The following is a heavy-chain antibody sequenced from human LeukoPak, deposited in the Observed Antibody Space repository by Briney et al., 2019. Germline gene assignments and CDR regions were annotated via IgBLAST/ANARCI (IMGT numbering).Heavy chain of an antibody. Sequence: GGSLRLSCAASGFTFSRSWMHWVRQSPEKGLVWVSRISSDGTDLTYADSVRGRFTISRDNAKNTLYLQMNSLRAEDTALYYCAKDMAYSTSGGVDYWGQGTLVTVSS. CDR1: GFTFSRSW. CDR3: AKDMAYSTSGGVDY. J-gene: IGHJ4*02. CDR2: ISSDGTDL. V-gene: IGHV3-74*03. D-gene: IGHD6-6*01.